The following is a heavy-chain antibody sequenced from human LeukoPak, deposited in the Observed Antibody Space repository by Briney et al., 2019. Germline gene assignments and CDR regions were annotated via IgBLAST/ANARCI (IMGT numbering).Heavy chain of an antibody. CDR3: ARGIAARAVSGYYYMDV. CDR2: IYTSGST. CDR1: GGSISSYY. V-gene: IGHV4-4*07. D-gene: IGHD6-6*01. Sequence: SETLSLTCTVSGGSISSYYWSWIRQPAGKGLEWIGRIYTSGSTNHNPSLKSRVTMSVDTSKNQFSLKLSSVTAADTAVYYCARGIAARAVSGYYYMDVWGKGTTVTVSS. J-gene: IGHJ6*03.